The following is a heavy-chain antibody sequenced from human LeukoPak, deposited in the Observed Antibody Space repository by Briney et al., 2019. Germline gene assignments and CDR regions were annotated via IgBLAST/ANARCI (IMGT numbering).Heavy chain of an antibody. V-gene: IGHV3-21*01. CDR3: ARDSLGVALDY. CDR2: ISSSSSYI. D-gene: IGHD3-10*01. CDR1: GFTFSSYS. J-gene: IGHJ4*02. Sequence: GGSLRLSCAASGFTFSSYSMNWVRQAPGKGLEWVSSISSSSSYIYYADSVKGRFTISRDNAKNSLYLQMNSLRAKDTAVYYCARDSLGVALDYWGQGTLVTVSS.